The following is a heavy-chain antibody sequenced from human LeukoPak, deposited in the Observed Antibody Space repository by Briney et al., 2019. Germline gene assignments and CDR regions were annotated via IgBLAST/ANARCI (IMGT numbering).Heavy chain of an antibody. J-gene: IGHJ4*02. Sequence: GGSLRLSCAASGFTLSTYSLNWVRQAPGKGLEWVSSISSSSIYIYYADSVKGRFTISRDNAKNSLFLQMNSLRAEDTAVYYCAREGDGYNSPIDYWGQGTLVTVSS. D-gene: IGHD5-24*01. CDR2: ISSSSIYI. CDR1: GFTLSTYS. CDR3: AREGDGYNSPIDY. V-gene: IGHV3-21*01.